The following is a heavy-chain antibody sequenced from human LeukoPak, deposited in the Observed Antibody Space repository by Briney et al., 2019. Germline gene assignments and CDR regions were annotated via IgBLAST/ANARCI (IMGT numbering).Heavy chain of an antibody. Sequence: SETLSLTCAVYGGSFSGYYWSWIRQPPGKGLEWIGEINHSGSTNYNPSLKSRVTISVDTSKNQFSLKLSSVTAADTAVYYCARGKARCSGGSCPYYYYYGMDVWGQGTTVTVSS. V-gene: IGHV4-34*01. J-gene: IGHJ6*02. CDR2: INHSGST. CDR1: GGSFSGYY. D-gene: IGHD2-15*01. CDR3: ARGKARCSGGSCPYYYYYGMDV.